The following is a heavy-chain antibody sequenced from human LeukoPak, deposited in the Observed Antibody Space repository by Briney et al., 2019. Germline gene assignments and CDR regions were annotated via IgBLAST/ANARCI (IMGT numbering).Heavy chain of an antibody. V-gene: IGHV3-7*01. Sequence: GGSLRLSCAASGFTFSSYWMSWVRQAPGKGLEWVANINQDGSDKNYVDSLKGRFTISRDNAKNSLYLQMNSLRAEDTAVYYSARHLLNGILWSGGAFVVWGEGTLVTVSS. CDR2: INQDGSDK. J-gene: IGHJ3*01. D-gene: IGHD3-3*01. CDR3: ARHLLNGILWSGGAFVV. CDR1: GFTFSSYW.